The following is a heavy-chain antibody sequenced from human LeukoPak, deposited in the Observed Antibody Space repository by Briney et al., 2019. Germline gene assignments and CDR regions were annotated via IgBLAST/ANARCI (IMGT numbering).Heavy chain of an antibody. CDR3: ARVRAAGDAFDI. V-gene: IGHV4-61*01. D-gene: IGHD6-25*01. J-gene: IGHJ3*02. CDR1: GGSVSSGNYY. CDR2: IYYSGST. Sequence: PSETLSLTCSVSGGSVSSGNYYWSWIRQPPGKALDWIGYIYYSGSTNYNPSLESRVTVSVDTSKNQFSLRLSSVTAADTAVYYCARVRAAGDAFDIWGQGTEVTVSS.